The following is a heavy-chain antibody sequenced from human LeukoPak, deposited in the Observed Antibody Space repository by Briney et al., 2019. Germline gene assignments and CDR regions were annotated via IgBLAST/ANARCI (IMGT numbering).Heavy chain of an antibody. CDR2: ISSSSSTI. CDR1: GFTFSSYS. CDR3: ARGSNGAFDY. Sequence: GGSLRLSCAASGFTFSSYSMNWVRQAPGKGLEWVSYISSSSSTIYYADSVKGRFTISRDNAKNSLYLQMNSLIAEDTAIYYCARGSNGAFDYWGQGTLVTVSS. V-gene: IGHV3-48*01. J-gene: IGHJ4*02. D-gene: IGHD4/OR15-4a*01.